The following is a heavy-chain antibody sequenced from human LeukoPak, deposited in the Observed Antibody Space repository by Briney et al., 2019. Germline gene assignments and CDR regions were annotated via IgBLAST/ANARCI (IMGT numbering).Heavy chain of an antibody. V-gene: IGHV1-2*02. CDR3: AKLIGDYYFDY. J-gene: IGHJ4*02. CDR1: GYTFTRYY. CDR2: INPNSGDT. Sequence: ASVKVSCKASGYTFTRYYMHWVRQAPGQGVEWMGWINPNSGDTNYAQEFQGRVTMTRDTSISTAYMELSRLRSDDTAVYYCAKLIGDYYFDYWGQGTLVTVSS. D-gene: IGHD3-10*01.